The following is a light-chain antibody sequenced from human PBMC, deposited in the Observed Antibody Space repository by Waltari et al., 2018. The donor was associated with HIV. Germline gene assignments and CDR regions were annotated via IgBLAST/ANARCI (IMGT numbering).Light chain of an antibody. Sequence: DIQMTQSPSTLSASVRDRVTITCRASRDISNWLAWYQPKPGKAPQRLIYKASTGENGAPSRFSGSGSETEFTLSINSLQPDDFVSYACQQYKGYPWTFGQGTKVEIK. CDR2: KAS. CDR3: QQYKGYPWT. CDR1: RDISNW. V-gene: IGKV1-5*03. J-gene: IGKJ1*01.